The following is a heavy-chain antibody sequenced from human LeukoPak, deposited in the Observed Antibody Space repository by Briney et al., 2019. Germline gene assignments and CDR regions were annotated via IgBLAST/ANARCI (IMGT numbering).Heavy chain of an antibody. CDR1: GYTFTIYY. V-gene: IGHV1-46*01. CDR3: AIHDSSGYYVWFDGFDI. CDR2: INPSGGST. D-gene: IGHD3-22*01. J-gene: IGHJ3*02. Sequence: GASVKVSCTASGYTFTIYYMHWVRQAPGQGLEWMGIINPSGGSTSYAQKFQGRVTMTRDTSTSTVYMELSSLRSEDTAVYYCAIHDSSGYYVWFDGFDIWGQGTMVTVSS.